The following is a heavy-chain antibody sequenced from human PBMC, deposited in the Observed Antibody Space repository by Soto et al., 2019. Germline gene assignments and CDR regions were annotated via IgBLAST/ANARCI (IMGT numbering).Heavy chain of an antibody. CDR3: ARENEAFDS. CDR2: ISYDGSNK. CDR1: GFTFSSYA. J-gene: IGHJ4*02. Sequence: PGGSLRLSCAASGFTFSSYAMHWVRQAPGKGLEWVAVISYDGSNKYYADSVKGRFTISRDNSKNTLYLQMNSLRAEDTAMYYCARENEAFDSWGQGPLVTVAS. V-gene: IGHV3-30-3*01.